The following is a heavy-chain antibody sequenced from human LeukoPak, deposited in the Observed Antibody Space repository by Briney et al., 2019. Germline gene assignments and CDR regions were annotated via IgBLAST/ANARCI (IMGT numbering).Heavy chain of an antibody. V-gene: IGHV1-2*02. CDR3: ARVKTMIIVVSLFDY. CDR1: GYTFTGYY. Sequence: ASVKVSCKASGYTFTGYYMHWVRQAPGQGLEWMGWINPNSGGTNYAQKFQGRVTMTRDTSISTAFMELSRLTSDDTAVYYCARVKTMIIVVSLFDYWGQGTLVTVSS. J-gene: IGHJ4*02. CDR2: INPNSGGT. D-gene: IGHD3-22*01.